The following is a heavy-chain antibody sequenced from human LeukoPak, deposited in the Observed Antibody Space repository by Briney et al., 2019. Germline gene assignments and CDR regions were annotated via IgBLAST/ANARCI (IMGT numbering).Heavy chain of an antibody. Sequence: SETLSLTCTVSGGSISSYYWSWIRQPPGKGLEWIGYIYYSGSTNYNPSLKSRVTISVDTSKNQFSLKLSSVTAADTAVYYCARDLQDPDGSYFDYWGQGTLVTVSS. CDR1: GGSISSYY. D-gene: IGHD1-26*01. J-gene: IGHJ4*02. CDR3: ARDLQDPDGSYFDY. CDR2: IYYSGST. V-gene: IGHV4-59*01.